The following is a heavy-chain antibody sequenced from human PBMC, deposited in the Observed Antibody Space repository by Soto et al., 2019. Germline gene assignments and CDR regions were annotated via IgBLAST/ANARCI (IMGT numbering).Heavy chain of an antibody. CDR1: GGSFNGYY. D-gene: IGHD3-3*01. J-gene: IGHJ6*02. CDR3: AREGTYDFWSGYRYYYYYYGMDV. V-gene: IGHV4-34*01. Sequence: PSETLSLTCAVYGGSFNGYYWSWIRQPPGKGLEWIGEINHSGSTNYNPSLKSRVTISVDTSKNQFPLQLSSVPAADTAVYYCAREGTYDFWSGYRYYYYYYGMDVWGQGTTVTVSS. CDR2: INHSGST.